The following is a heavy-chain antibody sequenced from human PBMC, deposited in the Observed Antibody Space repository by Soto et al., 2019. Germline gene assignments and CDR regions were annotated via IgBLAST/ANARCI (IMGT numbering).Heavy chain of an antibody. CDR2: IKQDGSEK. J-gene: IGHJ4*02. CDR1: GFTFRGYW. Sequence: DVQLVQSGGGLVQSGGSLRHSCEGSGFTFRGYWMSWVRQAPGKGLEWVANIKQDGSEKVYVDSVKGRFTISRDNGKNSLYMQMNSLKVEDTAIYYCARESGYDWHFDFWGLGTLVTVSS. V-gene: IGHV3-7*03. CDR3: ARESGYDWHFDF. D-gene: IGHD5-12*01.